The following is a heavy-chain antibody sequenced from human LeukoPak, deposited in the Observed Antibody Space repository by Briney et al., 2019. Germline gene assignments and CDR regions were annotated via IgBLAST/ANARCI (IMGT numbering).Heavy chain of an antibody. Sequence: GASVKVSCKASGYTFTSYGIGWVRQAPGQGLEWMGWISAYSGNTNYTQKLQGRVTMTTDTSTSTAYMELRSLRSDDTAVYYCARVGSGYYFDYWGQGTLVTVSS. CDR2: ISAYSGNT. CDR3: ARVGSGYYFDY. CDR1: GYTFTSYG. V-gene: IGHV1-18*01. J-gene: IGHJ4*02. D-gene: IGHD5-12*01.